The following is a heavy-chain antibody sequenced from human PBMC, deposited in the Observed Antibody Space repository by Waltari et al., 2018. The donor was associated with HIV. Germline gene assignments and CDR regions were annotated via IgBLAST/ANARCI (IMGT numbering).Heavy chain of an antibody. CDR1: GASISSSSYY. D-gene: IGHD3-16*01. CDR3: ARLRFHSLYYFDS. Sequence: LSLTCSVSGASISSSSYYWAWIRQPPGKGLEWIGAIYYSGTAYYNPSVKSRVSASLDASKNELSLKLTSVTATDTALYYCARLRFHSLYYFDSWGPGILVTVSS. J-gene: IGHJ4*02. V-gene: IGHV4-39*01. CDR2: IYYSGTA.